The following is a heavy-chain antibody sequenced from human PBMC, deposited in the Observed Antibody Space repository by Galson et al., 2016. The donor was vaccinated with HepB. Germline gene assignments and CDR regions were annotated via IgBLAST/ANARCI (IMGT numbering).Heavy chain of an antibody. J-gene: IGHJ4*02. CDR2: INPRGGSS. Sequence: SVKVSCKASGYTFSRYYMHWVRQAPGQGLEWMGIINPRGGSSTYTQKFQDRVTMTRDTSTNTVYMDLNSLRFDDTAIYYCARAFSPQLVDPLAKTYDLLTAPDYWGQGTLVTVSS. CDR1: GYTFSRYY. D-gene: IGHD3-9*01. CDR3: ARAFSPQLVDPLAKTYDLLTAPDY. V-gene: IGHV1-46*01.